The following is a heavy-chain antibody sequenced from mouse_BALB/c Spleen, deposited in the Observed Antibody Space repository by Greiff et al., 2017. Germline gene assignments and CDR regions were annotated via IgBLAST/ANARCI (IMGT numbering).Heavy chain of an antibody. J-gene: IGHJ4*01. V-gene: IGHV1S81*02. CDR3: TRRGLRLYAMDY. CDR2: INPSNGGT. Sequence: VQLQQYGAELVKPGASVKLSCKASGYTFTSYYMYWVKQRPGQGLEWIGEINPSNGGTNFNEKFKSKATLTVDKSSSTAYMQLSSLTSEDSAVYYCTRRGLRLYAMDYWGQGTSVTVSS. CDR1: GYTFTSYY. D-gene: IGHD3-1*01.